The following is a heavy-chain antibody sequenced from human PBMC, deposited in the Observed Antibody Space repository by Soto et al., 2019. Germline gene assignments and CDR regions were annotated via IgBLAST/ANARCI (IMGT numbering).Heavy chain of an antibody. D-gene: IGHD6-13*01. CDR1: GFTFGNYW. V-gene: IGHV3-7*04. J-gene: IGHJ4*02. CDR3: ARGVSSWEF. CDR2: VKQDGSEK. Sequence: EVQLVESGGLLVHPGGSLRLSCAASGFTFGNYWMSWVRQAPGKGLEWVASVKQDGSEKYYVGSVKGRFTISRDNAKNSLYLQMDSLRAEDTAVYFCARGVSSWEFWGQGTLVTVSS.